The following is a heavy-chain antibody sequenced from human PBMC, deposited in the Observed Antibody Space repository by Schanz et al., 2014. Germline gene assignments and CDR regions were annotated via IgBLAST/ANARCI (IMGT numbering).Heavy chain of an antibody. CDR1: GFAVDNYY. CDR3: ARDRRNADLDY. V-gene: IGHV3-48*01. CDR2: ISGSSRTI. J-gene: IGHJ4*02. D-gene: IGHD1-1*01. Sequence: EVQLVESGGGLVQPGGSLRLSCAASGFAVDNYYMSCVRQAPGRGLEWVSYISGSSRTIYYADSMKGRFTVSRDNAENALYLQMNSLRAEDTALYYCARDRRNADLDYWGQGTLVTVSS.